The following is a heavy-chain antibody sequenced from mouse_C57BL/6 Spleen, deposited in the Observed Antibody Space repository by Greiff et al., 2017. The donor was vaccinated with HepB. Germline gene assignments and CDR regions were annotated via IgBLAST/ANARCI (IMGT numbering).Heavy chain of an antibody. D-gene: IGHD1-1*01. V-gene: IGHV1-69*01. CDR1: GYTFTSYW. CDR2: IDPSDSYT. Sequence: QVHVKQPGAELVMPGASVKLSCKASGYTFTSYWMHWVKQRPGQGLEWIGEIDPSDSYTNYNQKFKGKSTLTVDKSSSTAYMQLSSLTSEDSAVYYCARRDYYGSSEYFDYWGQGTTLTVSS. J-gene: IGHJ2*01. CDR3: ARRDYYGSSEYFDY.